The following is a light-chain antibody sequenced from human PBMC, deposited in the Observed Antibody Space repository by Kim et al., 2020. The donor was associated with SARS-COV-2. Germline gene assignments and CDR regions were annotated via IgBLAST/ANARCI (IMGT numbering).Light chain of an antibody. J-gene: IGLJ1*01. CDR2: DVN. Sequence: SITISCTGTSSDVGGYNYVSWYQQHPGKAPKLMIYDVNNRPSGVSNRFSGSKPGNTASLTISGLQAEDEADYYCSSYTSSSTPYVFGTGTKVTVL. V-gene: IGLV2-14*03. CDR1: SSDVGGYNY. CDR3: SSYTSSSTPYV.